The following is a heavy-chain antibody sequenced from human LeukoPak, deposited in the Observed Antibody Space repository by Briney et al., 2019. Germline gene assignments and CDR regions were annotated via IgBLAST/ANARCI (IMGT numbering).Heavy chain of an antibody. Sequence: GGSLRLSCAASGFTFSSYAMSWVRQAPGKGLEWVAFMRYDGSNKYYADSVKGRFTISRDNSKNTLYLQMNSLRAEDTAVYYCAKVSYDSWSGYYNGGFGYFDYWGQGTLVTVSS. J-gene: IGHJ4*02. V-gene: IGHV3-30*02. CDR1: GFTFSSYA. D-gene: IGHD3-3*01. CDR2: MRYDGSNK. CDR3: AKVSYDSWSGYYNGGFGYFDY.